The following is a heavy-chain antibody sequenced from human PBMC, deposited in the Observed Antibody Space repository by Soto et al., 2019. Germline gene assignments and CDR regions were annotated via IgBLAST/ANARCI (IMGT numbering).Heavy chain of an antibody. CDR1: GFTFSSYE. CDR3: ARDNWPTTVTLLNPFDY. J-gene: IGHJ4*02. CDR2: ISSSGSTI. V-gene: IGHV3-48*03. D-gene: IGHD4-17*01. Sequence: EVQLVESGGGLVQPGGSLRLSCAASGFTFSSYEMNWVRQAPGKGLEWVSYISSSGSTIYYADSVKGRFTISRDNAKNSLYLQMNSLRAEDTAVYYCARDNWPTTVTLLNPFDYWGQGTLVTVSS.